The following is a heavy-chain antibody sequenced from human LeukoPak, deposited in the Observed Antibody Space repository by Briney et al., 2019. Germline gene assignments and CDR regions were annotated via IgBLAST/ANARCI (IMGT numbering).Heavy chain of an antibody. J-gene: IGHJ2*01. CDR3: ARVSRQLRTRYWYFDL. CDR2: INHSGST. Sequence: SETLSLTCAVYGGSFSGYYWSWIRQPPGKGLEWIGEINHSGSTNYNPSPKSRVTISVDTSKNQFSLKLSSVTAADTAVYYCARVSRQLRTRYWYFDLWGRGTLVTVSS. CDR1: GGSFSGYY. D-gene: IGHD2-2*01. V-gene: IGHV4-34*01.